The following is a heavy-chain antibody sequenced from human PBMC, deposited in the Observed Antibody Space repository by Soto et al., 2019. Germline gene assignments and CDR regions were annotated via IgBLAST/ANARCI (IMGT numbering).Heavy chain of an antibody. CDR3: ARDIREPSSSWYGMDV. J-gene: IGHJ6*02. CDR2: ISAYNGST. CDR1: GYTFTSYG. Sequence: VASVKVSCKASGYTFTSYGISWVRQAPGQGLEWMGWISAYNGSTSYAQKFQGRVTMTRDTSTSTVYMELSSLRSEDTAVYYCARDIREPSSSWYGMDVWGQGTTVTVSS. D-gene: IGHD6-6*01. V-gene: IGHV1-18*01.